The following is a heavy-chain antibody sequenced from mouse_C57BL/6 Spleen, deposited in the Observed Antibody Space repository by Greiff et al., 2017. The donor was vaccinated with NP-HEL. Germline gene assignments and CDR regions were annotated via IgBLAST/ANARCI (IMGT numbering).Heavy chain of an antibody. CDR2: INPNNGGT. Sequence: VQLQQSGPELVKPGASVKISCKASGYTFTDYYMNWVKQSHGKSLEWIGDINPNNGGTSYNQKFKGKATLTVDKSSSTAYMELRSLTSEDSAVYYCAREVSPYGNYENYAMDYWGQGTSVTVSS. D-gene: IGHD2-1*01. CDR3: AREVSPYGNYENYAMDY. CDR1: GYTFTDYY. V-gene: IGHV1-26*01. J-gene: IGHJ4*01.